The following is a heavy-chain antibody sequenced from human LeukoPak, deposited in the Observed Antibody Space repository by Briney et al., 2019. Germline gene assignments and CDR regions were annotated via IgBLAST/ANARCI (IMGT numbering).Heavy chain of an antibody. CDR2: INSDGSST. CDR1: GFTFSSYW. J-gene: IGHJ4*02. CDR3: ARDPSLLSLTGSRFDY. D-gene: IGHD3-9*01. V-gene: IGHV3-74*01. Sequence: GGSLRLSCAASGFTFSSYWMHWVRQAPGKGLVWVSRINSDGSSTSYADSVKGRFTISRDNAKNTLYLQMNSLRAEDTAVYYCARDPSLLSLTGSRFDYWGQGTLVTVSS.